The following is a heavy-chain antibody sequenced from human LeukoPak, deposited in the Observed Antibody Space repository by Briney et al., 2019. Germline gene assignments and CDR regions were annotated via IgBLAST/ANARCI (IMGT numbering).Heavy chain of an antibody. CDR3: ARLAYCGGDCYQFDY. J-gene: IGHJ4*02. CDR1: GYTFTSYD. V-gene: IGHV1-8*01. Sequence: SSVKVSCKASGYTFTSYDINWVRQATGQGLEWMGWMNPNSGNTGYAQKFQGRVTMTRNTSISTAYMELSSLRSEDTVVYYWARLAYCGGDCYQFDYWGQGTLVTVSS. D-gene: IGHD2-21*02. CDR2: MNPNSGNT.